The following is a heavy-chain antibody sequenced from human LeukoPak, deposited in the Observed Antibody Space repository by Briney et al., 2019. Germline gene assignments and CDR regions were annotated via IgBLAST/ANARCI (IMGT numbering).Heavy chain of an antibody. D-gene: IGHD2-15*01. CDR3: ARVDGSCSGGSCPSGNWFDP. Sequence: SETLSLTCTVSGGSISSSSYYWGWIRQPPGKGLEWIGSIYYSGSTYYNPSLKSRVTMSVDTSKSQFSLKLSSVTAADTAVYYCARVDGSCSGGSCPSGNWFDPWGQGTLVTVSS. CDR2: IYYSGST. V-gene: IGHV4-39*07. J-gene: IGHJ5*02. CDR1: GGSISSSSYY.